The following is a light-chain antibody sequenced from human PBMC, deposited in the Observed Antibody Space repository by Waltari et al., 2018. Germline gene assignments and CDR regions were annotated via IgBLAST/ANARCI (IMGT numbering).Light chain of an antibody. CDR2: GAS. J-gene: IGKJ4*01. V-gene: IGKV3D-15*01. CDR3: LQRSNWPLT. CDR1: QSVSSS. Sequence: DIVMTQSPANLSLSPGERATSSCRASQSVSSSLGWYQQKPGQAPRLLLYGASSRATGIPDRFSGSGSGTDFTLTISSLEPEDVGVYYCLQRSNWPLTFGGGTKVEIK.